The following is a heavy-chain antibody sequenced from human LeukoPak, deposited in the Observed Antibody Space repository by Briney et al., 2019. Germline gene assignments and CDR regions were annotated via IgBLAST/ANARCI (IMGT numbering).Heavy chain of an antibody. Sequence: PRGSLRLSCAAYGFIFSDYGMHWVRQAPGKGLEWVAFIRYDGSNKYYADSMKGRFTISRDNSKNTLYLQMNSLRAEDTAVYYCAKDRSMTTSTFEYWGQGTLVTVSS. J-gene: IGHJ4*02. V-gene: IGHV3-30*02. CDR1: GFIFSDYG. CDR3: AKDRSMTTSTFEY. D-gene: IGHD2/OR15-2a*01. CDR2: IRYDGSNK.